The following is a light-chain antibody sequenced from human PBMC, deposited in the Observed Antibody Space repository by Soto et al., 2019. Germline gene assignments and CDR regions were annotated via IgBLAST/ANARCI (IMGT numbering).Light chain of an antibody. J-gene: IGKJ1*01. V-gene: IGKV3-15*01. CDR1: QSVSIN. Sequence: VMTQSPASLSVSPGQRATLSCRASQSVSINLAWYQQKPGQVPRLLIYAASTRATSIPARFSGSGSGTDFTLTISRLEPEDFAVYYCQQYGSSPPWTFGQGTKVDIK. CDR3: QQYGSSPPWT. CDR2: AAS.